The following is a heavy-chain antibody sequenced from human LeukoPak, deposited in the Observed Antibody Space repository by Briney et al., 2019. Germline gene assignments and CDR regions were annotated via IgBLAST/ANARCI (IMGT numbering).Heavy chain of an antibody. D-gene: IGHD3-22*01. CDR2: INPNSGGT. J-gene: IGHJ4*02. CDR3: ARAQVLPNYYDSSVPLPDY. Sequence: ASVKVSCKASGYTFTGYYMHWVRQAPGQGLEWMGWINPNSGGTNYAQKFQGRITMTRDTSTSTVYMELSSLRSEDTAVYYCARAQVLPNYYDSSVPLPDYWGQGTLVTVSS. V-gene: IGHV1-2*02. CDR1: GYTFTGYY.